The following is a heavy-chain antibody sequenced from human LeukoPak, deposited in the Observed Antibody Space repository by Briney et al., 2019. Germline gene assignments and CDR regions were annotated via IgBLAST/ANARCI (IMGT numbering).Heavy chain of an antibody. V-gene: IGHV3-15*01. D-gene: IGHD4-11*01. CDR1: GFTFSNAW. CDR2: IKSKTDGGTT. Sequence: GGSLRLSCAASGFTFSNAWMSWVRQAPGKGLEWVGRIKSKTDGGTTDYAAPVKGRFTISRDDSKNTLYLQMNSLKTEDTAVYYCTTTVTTRGYYSYYMDVWGKGTTVTVSS. J-gene: IGHJ6*03. CDR3: TTTVTTRGYYSYYMDV.